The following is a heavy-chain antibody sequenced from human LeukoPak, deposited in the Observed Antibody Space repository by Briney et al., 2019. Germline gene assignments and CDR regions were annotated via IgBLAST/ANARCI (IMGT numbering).Heavy chain of an antibody. D-gene: IGHD1-14*01. CDR1: GYSFTSYW. J-gene: IGHJ6*04. CDR2: IYPGDSDT. V-gene: IGHV5-51*01. Sequence: GESLKISCKGSGYSFTSYWIGWVRQMPGKGLEWTGIIYPGDSDTRYSPSFQGQVTISADKSISTAYLQWSSLKASDTAMYYCARRTKPYYYYYGMDVWGKGTTVTVSS. CDR3: ARRTKPYYYYYGMDV.